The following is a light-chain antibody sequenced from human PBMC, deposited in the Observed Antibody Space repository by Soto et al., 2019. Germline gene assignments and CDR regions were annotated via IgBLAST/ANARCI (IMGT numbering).Light chain of an antibody. J-gene: IGKJ1*01. CDR2: DAF. V-gene: IGKV3-20*01. Sequence: EIVLTQSPGPLSLSPGERSTLSCISIQGIGIDSLAWYQQKPGQAPRLLIYDAFNRATGIPDRFSGSGSGADFTLTISRLEPEDFAVYYCRQYFKYDNSPRTFGQGTKVDIK. CDR3: RQYFKYDNSPRT. CDR1: QGIGIDS.